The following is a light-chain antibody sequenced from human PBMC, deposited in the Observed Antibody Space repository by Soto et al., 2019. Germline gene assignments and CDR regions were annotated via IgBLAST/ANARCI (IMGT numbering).Light chain of an antibody. V-gene: IGLV3-1*01. J-gene: IGLJ1*01. CDR3: QAWDSSTASYV. Sequence: SYELTQPPSVSVSPGQTASITCSGDKLGDKYACWYQQKPGQSPVLVIYQDSKRPSGMPERFSRSNSGNTATLTINGTQAMDEADYYCQAWDSSTASYVFGTGTKLTVL. CDR2: QDS. CDR1: KLGDKY.